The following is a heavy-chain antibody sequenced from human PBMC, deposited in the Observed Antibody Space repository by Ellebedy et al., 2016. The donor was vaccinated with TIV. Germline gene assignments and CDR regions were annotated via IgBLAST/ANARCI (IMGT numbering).Heavy chain of an antibody. CDR2: VNSRSTTT. V-gene: IGHV3-21*01. CDR1: GFTFSSYG. D-gene: IGHD2-2*01. Sequence: GESLKISCAASGFTFSSYGMSWVRQAPGKGLEWVSAVNSRSTTTYYAASVKGRFTISRDNAKNTLYLATNSLTVDDTAVYYCARQFDQPARWGQGTLVTVSS. J-gene: IGHJ4*02. CDR3: ARQFDQPAR.